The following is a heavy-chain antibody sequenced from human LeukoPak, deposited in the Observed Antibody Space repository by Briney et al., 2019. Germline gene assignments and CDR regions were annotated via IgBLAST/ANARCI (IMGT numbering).Heavy chain of an antibody. J-gene: IGHJ4*02. CDR3: ARIFDS. Sequence: SETLSLTCSVSGGPVYTSDYYWGWIRQSPGKGLEWIGDVFYTGKTNYNPSLRGRVTISINTSKNQFSLKLASVTAADTAVYYCARIFDSWGQGTLVTVSS. CDR1: GGPVYTSDYY. CDR2: VFYTGKT. V-gene: IGHV4-39*07.